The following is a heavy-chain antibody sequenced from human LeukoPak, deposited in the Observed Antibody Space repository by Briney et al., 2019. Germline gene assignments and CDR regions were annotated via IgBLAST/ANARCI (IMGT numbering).Heavy chain of an antibody. CDR2: IYYSGST. J-gene: IGHJ4*02. CDR3: ARVERYCSSTSCHYFDY. V-gene: IGHV4-59*01. CDR1: GGSISSYY. D-gene: IGHD2-2*01. Sequence: SETLSLTCTVSGGSISSYYWSWIRQPPGKGLEWIGYIYYSGSTNYNPSLKSRVTISVDTSKNQFSLKLSSVTAADTAVYYCARVERYCSSTSCHYFDYWGQGTLVTVSS.